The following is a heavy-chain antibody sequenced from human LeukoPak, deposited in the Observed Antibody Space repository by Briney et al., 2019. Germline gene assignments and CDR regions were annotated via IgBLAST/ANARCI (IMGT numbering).Heavy chain of an antibody. D-gene: IGHD2-15*01. Sequence: SETLSLTCTVSGGSISSYYWSWIRQPPGKGLEWIGYVYYSGTTNYNPSLKSRVTISVDTSKNQFSLKLSSVTAADTAVYYCAREDYCSGGSCYSGYFQHWGQGTLVTVSS. CDR3: AREDYCSGGSCYSGYFQH. V-gene: IGHV4-59*01. CDR2: VYYSGTT. J-gene: IGHJ1*01. CDR1: GGSISSYY.